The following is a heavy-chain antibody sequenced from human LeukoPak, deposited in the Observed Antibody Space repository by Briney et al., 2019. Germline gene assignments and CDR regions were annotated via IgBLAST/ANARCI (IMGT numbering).Heavy chain of an antibody. CDR1: GFTFSSYW. V-gene: IGHV3-7*01. D-gene: IGHD6-19*01. Sequence: GGSLRLSCAASGFTFSSYWMSWVRQTPGKGLEWVANIKQEGSDKYYVDSVKGRFTISRDNAKNSLYLQMDSLRAEDTAIYYCARASAVAGTRDYWGQGTLVTVSS. CDR3: ARASAVAGTRDY. J-gene: IGHJ4*02. CDR2: IKQEGSDK.